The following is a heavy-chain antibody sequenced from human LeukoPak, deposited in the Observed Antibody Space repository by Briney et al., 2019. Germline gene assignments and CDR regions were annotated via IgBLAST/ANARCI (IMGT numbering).Heavy chain of an antibody. V-gene: IGHV3-7*01. D-gene: IGHD1-26*01. CDR2: IKLDGSEK. J-gene: IGHJ4*02. CDR1: GFSLSNYW. CDR3: ARETRGSYVPGLDS. Sequence: PGGSLRHSCAASGFSLSNYWISWVRQAPGKGLEWVANIKLDGSEKYYVNSVKGRFTISRDNAKNSLNLQMNSLRAEDTAVYYCARETRGSYVPGLDSWGQGTLVTVSS.